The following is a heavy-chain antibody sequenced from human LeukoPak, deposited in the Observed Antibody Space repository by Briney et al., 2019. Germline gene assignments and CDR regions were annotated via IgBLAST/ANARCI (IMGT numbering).Heavy chain of an antibody. Sequence: PGGSLRLSCAASGFTFSSYSMNWVRQAPGKGLEWVSSISSSSSYIYYAGSVKGRFTISRDNAKNSLYLQMNSLRTEDTAVYSCARLATDGGYGFWGQGTLVTVSS. CDR1: GFTFSSYS. D-gene: IGHD5-12*01. CDR3: ARLATDGGYGF. V-gene: IGHV3-21*03. J-gene: IGHJ4*02. CDR2: ISSSSSYI.